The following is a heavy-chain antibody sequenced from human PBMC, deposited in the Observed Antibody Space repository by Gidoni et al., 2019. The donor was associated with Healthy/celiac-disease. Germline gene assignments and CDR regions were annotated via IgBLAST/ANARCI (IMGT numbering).Heavy chain of an antibody. CDR1: GGTFSSYA. J-gene: IGHJ3*02. CDR3: ARDGYCSSTSCYTVAFDI. V-gene: IGHV1-69*01. D-gene: IGHD2-2*02. CDR2: IIPIFGTA. Sequence: QVQLVQSGAEVKKPRSSVKVSCKASGGTFSSYAISWVRQAPGQGLEWMGGIIPIFGTANYAQKFQGRVTITADESTSTAYMELSSLRSEDTAVYYCARDGYCSSTSCYTVAFDIWGQGTMVTVSS.